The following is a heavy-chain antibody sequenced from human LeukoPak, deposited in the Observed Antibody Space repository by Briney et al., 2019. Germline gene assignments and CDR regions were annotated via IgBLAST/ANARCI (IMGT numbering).Heavy chain of an antibody. D-gene: IGHD2-15*01. CDR3: ARDNNFGCSGGSCFDY. CDR2: IYYSGST. J-gene: IGHJ4*02. V-gene: IGHV4-39*07. CDR1: GGSISSSSYY. Sequence: SETLSLTCTVSGGSISSSSYYWGWIRQPPGKGLEWIGSIYYSGSTYYNPSLKSRVTISVDTSKNQFSLKLSSVTAADTAVYYCARDNNFGCSGGSCFDYWGQGTLVTVSS.